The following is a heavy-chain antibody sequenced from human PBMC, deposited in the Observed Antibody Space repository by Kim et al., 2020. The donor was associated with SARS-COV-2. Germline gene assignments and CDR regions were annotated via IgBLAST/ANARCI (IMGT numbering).Heavy chain of an antibody. CDR1: GGTFSSYA. V-gene: IGHV1-69*13. D-gene: IGHD7-27*01. CDR3: ATPNRNYYGMDV. CDR2: IIPIFGTA. J-gene: IGHJ6*02. Sequence: SVKVSCKASGGTFSSYAISWVRQAPGQGLEWMGGIIPIFGTANYAQKFQGRVTITADESTSTAYMELSSLRSEDTAVYYCATPNRNYYGMDVWGQGTTVTVSS.